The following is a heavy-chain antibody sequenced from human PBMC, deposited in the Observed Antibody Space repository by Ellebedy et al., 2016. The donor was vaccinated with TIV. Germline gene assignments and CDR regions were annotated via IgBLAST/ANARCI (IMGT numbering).Heavy chain of an antibody. J-gene: IGHJ6*02. V-gene: IGHV3-7*01. CDR2: IKQDGSEK. CDR1: GFTFSSYW. CDR3: AREGSGSLYSSWALYYGMDV. Sequence: PGGSLRLSCAASGFTFSSYWMSWVRQAPGKGLEWVANIKQDGSEKYYVDSVKGRFTISRDNAKNSLYLQMNSLRAEDTAVYYCAREGSGSLYSSWALYYGMDVWGQGTTVTVSS. D-gene: IGHD3-10*01.